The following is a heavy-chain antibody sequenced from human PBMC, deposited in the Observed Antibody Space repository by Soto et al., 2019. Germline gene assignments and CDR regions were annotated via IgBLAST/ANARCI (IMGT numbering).Heavy chain of an antibody. CDR3: ARHFLGIAAAGAPVIFDY. V-gene: IGHV5-51*01. J-gene: IGHJ4*02. D-gene: IGHD6-13*01. CDR2: IYPGDSDT. CDR1: GYSFTSYW. Sequence: GESLKISCKGSGYSFTSYWIGWVRQMPGKGLEWMGIIYPGDSDTRYSPSFQGQVTISADKSISTAYLHWTSLKASDTAMYYCARHFLGIAAAGAPVIFDYWGQGTLVTVSS.